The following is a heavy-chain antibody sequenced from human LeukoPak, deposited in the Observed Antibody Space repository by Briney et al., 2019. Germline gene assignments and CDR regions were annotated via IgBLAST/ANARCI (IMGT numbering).Heavy chain of an antibody. CDR1: GFTFSSYA. D-gene: IGHD6-6*01. CDR3: ARDWEYSSSRFDY. J-gene: IGHJ4*02. CDR2: ISGSGGST. V-gene: IGHV3-23*01. Sequence: GGSLRLSCAASGFTFSSYAMSWVRQAPGKGLEWVSAISGSGGSTYYADSVKGRFTISRDNAKNSLYLQMNSLRAEDTAVYYCARDWEYSSSRFDYWGQGTLVTVSS.